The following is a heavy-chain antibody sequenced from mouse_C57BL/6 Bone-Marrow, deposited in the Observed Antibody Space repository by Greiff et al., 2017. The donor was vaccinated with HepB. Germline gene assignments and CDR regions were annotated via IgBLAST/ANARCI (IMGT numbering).Heavy chain of an antibody. V-gene: IGHV1-80*01. CDR3: ARDKITTVVAHYAMDY. J-gene: IGHJ4*01. CDR1: GYAFSSYW. CDR2: IYPGDGDT. Sequence: VQRVESGAELVKPGASVKISCKASGYAFSSYWMNWVKQRPGKGLEWIGQIYPGDGDTNYNGKFKGKATLTADKSSSTAYMQLSSLTSEDSAVYFCARDKITTVVAHYAMDYWGQGTSVTVSS. D-gene: IGHD1-1*01.